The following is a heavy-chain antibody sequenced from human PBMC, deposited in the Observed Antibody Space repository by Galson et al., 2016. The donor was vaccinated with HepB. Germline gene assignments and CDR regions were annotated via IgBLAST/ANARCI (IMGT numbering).Heavy chain of an antibody. CDR1: GGYISSSSYY. CDR2: IYYSGST. CDR3: ARPFPPTAMVTAFDI. V-gene: IGHV4-39*01. Sequence: ETLSLTCTVSGGYISSSSYYWGWIRQPPGKGLEWIGSIYYSGSTYYNPSLRSRVNISVDTSKNQFSLKLNSVTATDTAVYYCARPFPPTAMVTAFDIWGQGTMVTVSS. J-gene: IGHJ3*02. D-gene: IGHD5-18*01.